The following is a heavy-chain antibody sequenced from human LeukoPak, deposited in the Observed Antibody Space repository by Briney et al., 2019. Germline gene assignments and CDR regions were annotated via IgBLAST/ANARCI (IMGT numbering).Heavy chain of an antibody. Sequence: GGSLRLSCAASGFTFDDYAMHWVRQAPGKGLEWVSGISWNNGSIGYADSVKGRFTISRDNAKNSLYLQMNSLRAEDTALYYCAKDMGYGDYACDYWGQGTLVTVSS. V-gene: IGHV3-9*01. J-gene: IGHJ4*02. CDR1: GFTFDDYA. CDR3: AKDMGYGDYACDY. CDR2: ISWNNGSI. D-gene: IGHD4-17*01.